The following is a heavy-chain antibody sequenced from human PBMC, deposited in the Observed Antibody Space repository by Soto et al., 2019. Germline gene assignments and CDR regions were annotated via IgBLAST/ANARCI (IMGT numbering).Heavy chain of an antibody. Sequence: GGSLRLSCAVSGFTFSSFGMNWVRQAPGKGLEWISYITSDSSTRHYADFVKGRFTISRDNAKNSLYLQMNSLRDEDTAVYFCARDPDGIIDFDYWGQG. J-gene: IGHJ4*02. CDR2: ITSDSSTR. CDR1: GFTFSSFG. D-gene: IGHD3-10*01. CDR3: ARDPDGIIDFDY. V-gene: IGHV3-48*02.